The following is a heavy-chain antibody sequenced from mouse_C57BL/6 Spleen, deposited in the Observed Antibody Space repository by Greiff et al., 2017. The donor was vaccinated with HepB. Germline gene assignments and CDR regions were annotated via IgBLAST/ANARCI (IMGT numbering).Heavy chain of an antibody. CDR3: TRVTTVSYYFDY. CDR2: IDPETGGT. D-gene: IGHD1-1*01. J-gene: IGHJ2*01. Sequence: VQLQQSGAELVRPGASVTLSCKASGYTFTDYEMHWVKQTPVHGLEWIGAIDPETGGTAYNQKFKGKAILTADKSSSTAYMELRSLTSEDSAVYYCTRVTTVSYYFDYWGQGTTLTVSS. V-gene: IGHV1-15*01. CDR1: GYTFTDYE.